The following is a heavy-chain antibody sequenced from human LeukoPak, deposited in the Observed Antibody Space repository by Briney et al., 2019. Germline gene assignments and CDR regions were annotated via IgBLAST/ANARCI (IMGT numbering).Heavy chain of an antibody. CDR3: ARVPTTVTTVYFDY. J-gene: IGHJ4*02. CDR1: GFTVSSNY. Sequence: GGSLRLSCAASGFTVSSNYMSWVRQAPGKGLEWVSVIYSGGNTYYADSVKGRFTISRDNSKNTLYLQMNSLRAEDTAVYYCARVPTTVTTVYFDYWGQGTLVTVSS. V-gene: IGHV3-53*01. D-gene: IGHD4-17*01. CDR2: IYSGGNT.